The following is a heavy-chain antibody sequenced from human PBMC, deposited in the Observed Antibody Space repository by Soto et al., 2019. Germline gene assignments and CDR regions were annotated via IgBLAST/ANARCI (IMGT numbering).Heavy chain of an antibody. CDR2: IYPGDSDT. CDR3: ARLNHIQLQWLES. V-gene: IGHV5-51*01. Sequence: XASLKISCEGSVYSFTNYWIVWVRQMPGKGLEWMGIIYPGDSDTRYSPSFQVQVTISADKSISTAYLQWSSLKASDTAMYYCARLNHIQLQWLESWGQATLVIGSS. D-gene: IGHD5-18*01. J-gene: IGHJ1*01. CDR1: VYSFTNYW.